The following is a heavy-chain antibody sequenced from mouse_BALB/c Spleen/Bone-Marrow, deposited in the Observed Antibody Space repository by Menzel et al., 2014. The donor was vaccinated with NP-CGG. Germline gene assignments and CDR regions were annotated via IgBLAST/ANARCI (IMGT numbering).Heavy chain of an antibody. J-gene: IGHJ3*01. Sequence: VQRVESGAELVRPGASVKLSCKASGYSFTSYRMNWVKQRPGQGLEWIGMIHLSDSESRLNQKFKDKATLTVDKSSSTAYMQLSSPTSEDSAVYYCTRYDLTTRAFAYWGQGTLVTVSA. CDR3: TRYDLTTRAFAY. V-gene: IGHV1-61*01. CDR1: GYSFTSYR. D-gene: IGHD3-3*01. CDR2: IHLSDSES.